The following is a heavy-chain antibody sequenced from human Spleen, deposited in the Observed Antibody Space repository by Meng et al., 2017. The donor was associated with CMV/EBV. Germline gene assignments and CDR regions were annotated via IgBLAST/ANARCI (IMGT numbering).Heavy chain of an antibody. CDR3: ARGGTYYYDSSGYDNWFDP. V-gene: IGHV4-34*01. CDR2: INHSGST. J-gene: IGHJ5*02. D-gene: IGHD3-22*01. CDR1: GVYFCGYY. Sequence: LREGGAGLLRPSETLSLTCVVYGVYFCGYYWSWNPQPPGKGLEWIGEINHSGSTNYNPSLKSRVTISVDTSKNQFSLKLSSVTAADTAVYYCARGGTYYYDSSGYDNWFDPWGQGTLVTVSS.